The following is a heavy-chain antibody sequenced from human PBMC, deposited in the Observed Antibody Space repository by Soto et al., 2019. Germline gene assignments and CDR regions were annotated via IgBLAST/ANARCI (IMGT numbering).Heavy chain of an antibody. CDR2: IYHSGST. V-gene: IGHV4-59*08. CDR1: GGSITTYY. CDR3: VRHANYEGSFXP. D-gene: IGHD1-7*01. Sequence: SETLSLTCTVPGGSITTYYWSWIRQSPGKGLEWIAYIYHSGSTDYNPSLKSRVTISVDTSKNQLSLKLSSVTAADTAVYYCVRHANYEGSFXPWGQGVLVXVSS. J-gene: IGHJ5*02.